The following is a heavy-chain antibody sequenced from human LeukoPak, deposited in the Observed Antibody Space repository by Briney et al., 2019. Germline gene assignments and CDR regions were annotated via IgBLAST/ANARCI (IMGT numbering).Heavy chain of an antibody. CDR2: ISYDGSNK. V-gene: IGHV3-30*18. Sequence: GRSLRLSCAASGFTFSSYGMHWVRQAPGKGLEWVAVISYDGSNKYYADSVKGRFTISRDNSKNTLYLQMNSLRAEDTAVYYCAKWGSSFQYYYYYGMDVWGQGTTVTVSS. D-gene: IGHD6-6*01. CDR1: GFTFSSYG. CDR3: AKWGSSFQYYYYYGMDV. J-gene: IGHJ6*02.